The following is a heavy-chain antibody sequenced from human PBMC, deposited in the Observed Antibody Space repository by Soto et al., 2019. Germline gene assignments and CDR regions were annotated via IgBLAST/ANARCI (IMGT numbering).Heavy chain of an antibody. D-gene: IGHD6-25*01. V-gene: IGHV3-7*01. CDR1: GFTFSTFW. J-gene: IGHJ4*02. CDR2: IKQDGSEE. CDR3: SVSIGWENDY. Sequence: EVQLVEAGGDLVQPGGSLRLSCVGSGFTFSTFWMTWVRQAPGKGLEWVANIKQDGSEELYADSVKGRFTISRDNAKNSLFLQMTSLRCELAAMYYFSVSIGWENDYWGQGTLVTVSS.